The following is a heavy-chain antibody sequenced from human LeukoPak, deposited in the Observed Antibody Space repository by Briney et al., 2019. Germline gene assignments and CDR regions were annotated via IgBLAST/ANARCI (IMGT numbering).Heavy chain of an antibody. D-gene: IGHD7-27*01. V-gene: IGHV4-59*02. CDR3: ASRKLGNDY. CDR2: IYYTGA. J-gene: IGHJ4*02. CDR1: GGSVSDYY. Sequence: SETLSLTCTVSGGSVSDYYWSWIRQSPGKGLEWIGYIYYTGASYNPSLKSRVTISADTSKNQFSLNLSSVTAADTAVYYCASRKLGNDYWGQGTLVTVSS.